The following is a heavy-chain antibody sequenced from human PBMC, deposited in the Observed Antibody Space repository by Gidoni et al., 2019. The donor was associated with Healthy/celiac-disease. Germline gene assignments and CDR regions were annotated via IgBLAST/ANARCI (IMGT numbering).Heavy chain of an antibody. J-gene: IGHJ6*02. CDR3: AKDNDYGDYSRLFYYYYYGMDV. V-gene: IGHV3-30*02. CDR1: GFTFSSYG. D-gene: IGHD4-17*01. Sequence: QVQLVESGGGVVQPGGSLRLSCAASGFTFSSYGMHWVRQAPGKGLEWVAFIRYDGSNKYYADSVKGRFTISRDNSKNTLYLQMNSLRAEDTAVYYCAKDNDYGDYSRLFYYYYYGMDVWGQGTTVTVSS. CDR2: IRYDGSNK.